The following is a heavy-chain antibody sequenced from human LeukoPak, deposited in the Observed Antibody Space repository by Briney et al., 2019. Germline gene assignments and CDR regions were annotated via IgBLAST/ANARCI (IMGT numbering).Heavy chain of an antibody. D-gene: IGHD3-10*01. CDR2: IYHSGST. CDR3: ARDMRGGEYYGMDV. CDR1: GGSISSSNW. Sequence: PSETLSLTCAVSGGSISSSNWWSWVRPPPGKGLEWIGEIYHSGSTNYNPSLKSRVTISVDKSKNQFSLKLSSVTAADTAVYYCARDMRGGEYYGMDVWGQGTTVTVSS. V-gene: IGHV4-4*02. J-gene: IGHJ6*02.